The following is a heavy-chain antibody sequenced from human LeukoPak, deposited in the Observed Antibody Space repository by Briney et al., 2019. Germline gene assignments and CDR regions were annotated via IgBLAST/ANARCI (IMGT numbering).Heavy chain of an antibody. J-gene: IGHJ4*02. Sequence: PGGSLRLSCAASGFTFSSFAMSWVRQAPGKGLEWVSGISGSGGSTYYADSVKGRFTISRDNSKNTLYLQMNSLRAEDTAVYYCAKALSEWVNSSWYYFDYWGQGTLVTVSS. CDR1: GFTFSSFA. CDR2: ISGSGGST. CDR3: AKALSEWVNSSWYYFDY. D-gene: IGHD6-13*01. V-gene: IGHV3-23*01.